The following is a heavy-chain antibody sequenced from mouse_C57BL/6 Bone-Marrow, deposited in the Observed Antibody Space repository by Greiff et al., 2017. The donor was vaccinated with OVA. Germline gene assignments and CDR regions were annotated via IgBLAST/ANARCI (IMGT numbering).Heavy chain of an antibody. CDR1: GFTFSDYY. J-gene: IGHJ1*03. CDR3: AREGYYYGSTYRYFDV. D-gene: IGHD1-1*01. CDR2: INYDGSST. Sequence: EVMLVESEGGLVQPGSSMKLSCTASGFTFSDYYMAWVRQVPEKGLEWVANINYDGSSTYYLDSLKSRFIISRDNAKNILYLQMSSLKSEDTATYYCAREGYYYGSTYRYFDVWGTGTTVTVSS. V-gene: IGHV5-16*01.